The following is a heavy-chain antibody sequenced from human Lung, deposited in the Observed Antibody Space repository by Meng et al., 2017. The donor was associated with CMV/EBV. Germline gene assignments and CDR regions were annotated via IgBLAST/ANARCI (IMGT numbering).Heavy chain of an antibody. J-gene: IGHJ6*02. CDR1: GFTFSSYA. CDR3: ARAFYDSIFDGMDV. Sequence: SXKISXAASGFTFSSYAMHWVRQAPGKGLEWVAVISYDGSNKYYADSVKGRFTISRDNSKNTLYLQMNSLRDEDKDVYYCARAFYDSIFDGMDVWGQGTTVXVSS. D-gene: IGHD3-22*01. V-gene: IGHV3-30*04. CDR2: ISYDGSNK.